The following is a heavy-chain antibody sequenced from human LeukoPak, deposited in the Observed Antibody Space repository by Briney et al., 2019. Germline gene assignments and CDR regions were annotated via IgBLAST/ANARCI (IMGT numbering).Heavy chain of an antibody. CDR1: GGSFSGYY. CDR2: INHSGST. J-gene: IGHJ2*01. V-gene: IGHV4-34*01. D-gene: IGHD6-25*01. Sequence: SETLSLTCAVYGGSFSGYYWSWIRQPPGKGLEWIGEINHSGSTNYNPSLKSRVTMSVDTSKNQFSLKLSSVTAADTAVYYCARDVYPSIRSGPYWYFDLWGRGTLVTVSS. CDR3: ARDVYPSIRSGPYWYFDL.